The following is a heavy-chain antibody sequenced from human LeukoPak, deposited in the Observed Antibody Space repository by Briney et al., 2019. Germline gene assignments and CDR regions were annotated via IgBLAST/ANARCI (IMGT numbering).Heavy chain of an antibody. J-gene: IGHJ4*02. V-gene: IGHV4-31*03. CDR3: ARVMAEGGYYYDRSGYFDY. CDR1: GGSISSGGYY. Sequence: SQTLSLTCTVSGGSISSGGYYWSWIRQHPGKGLEWIGYIYYSGSTYYNPSLKSRVTISVDTSKNQFSLKLSSVTPADTAVYYCARVMAEGGYYYDRSGYFDYGGKGTLVTVSP. D-gene: IGHD3-22*01. CDR2: IYYSGST.